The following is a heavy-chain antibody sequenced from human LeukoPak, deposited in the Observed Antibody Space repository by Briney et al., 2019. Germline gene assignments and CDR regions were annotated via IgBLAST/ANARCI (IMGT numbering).Heavy chain of an antibody. CDR2: FDPEDGET. J-gene: IGHJ6*02. CDR3: ATVPGGDYYYGMDV. V-gene: IGHV1-24*01. Sequence: ASVKVSCKVSGYTLTELSMHWVRQAPGKGLGWMGGFDPEDGETIYAQKFQGRVTKTEDTSTDTAYMELSSLRSEDTAVYYCATVPGGDYYYGMDVWGQGTTVTVSS. D-gene: IGHD1-14*01. CDR1: GYTLTELS.